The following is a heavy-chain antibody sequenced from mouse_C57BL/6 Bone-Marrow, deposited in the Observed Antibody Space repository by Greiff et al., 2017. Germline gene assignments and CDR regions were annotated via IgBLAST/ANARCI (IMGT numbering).Heavy chain of an antibody. V-gene: IGHV1-55*01. CDR3: ARCTTVVEGYFDV. Sequence: QVQLQQPGAELVKPGASVKMSCKASGYTFTSYWITWVKQRPGQGLEWIGDIYPGSGSTNYNEKFKSKATLTIDTSSSTAYMQLSSLTSDDSAVYYCARCTTVVEGYFDVWGTGTTVTVSS. CDR1: GYTFTSYW. CDR2: IYPGSGST. D-gene: IGHD1-1*01. J-gene: IGHJ1*03.